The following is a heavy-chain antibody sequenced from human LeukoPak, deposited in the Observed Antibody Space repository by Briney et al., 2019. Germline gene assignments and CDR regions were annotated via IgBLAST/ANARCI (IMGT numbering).Heavy chain of an antibody. D-gene: IGHD1-7*01. Sequence: PGGSLRLSWAASGFTFSSYSMNWVRQAPGKGLEWVSSISSSSSYIYYADSVKGRFTISRDNAKNSLYLQMNSLRAEDTAVYYCARVRTGTTRGAFDYWGQGTLVTVSS. CDR3: ARVRTGTTRGAFDY. CDR2: ISSSSSYI. CDR1: GFTFSSYS. J-gene: IGHJ4*02. V-gene: IGHV3-21*01.